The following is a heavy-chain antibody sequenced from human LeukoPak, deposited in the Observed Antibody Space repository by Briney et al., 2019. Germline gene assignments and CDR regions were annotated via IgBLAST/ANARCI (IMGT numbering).Heavy chain of an antibody. CDR2: ISGSGGST. Sequence: GGSLRLSCAASGFTFDDYAMHWVRQAPGKGLEWVSAISGSGGSTYYADSVKGRFTISRDNAKNSLYLQMNSLRAEDTALYYCAKEYCGGDCYYGMDVWGQGTTVTVSS. CDR3: AKEYCGGDCYYGMDV. V-gene: IGHV3-9*01. D-gene: IGHD2-21*02. J-gene: IGHJ6*02. CDR1: GFTFDDYA.